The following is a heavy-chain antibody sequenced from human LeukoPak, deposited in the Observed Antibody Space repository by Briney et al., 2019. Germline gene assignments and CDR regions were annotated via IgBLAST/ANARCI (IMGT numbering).Heavy chain of an antibody. V-gene: IGHV4-4*02. Sequence: PSETLSLTCAVSGGSISSSNWWSWVRQPPGKGLEWIGEIYHSGSTNYNPSLKSRVTISVDKSKNQFSLKLSSVTAADTAVYYCARDPRPVSLSTLFDYWGQGTLVTVSS. J-gene: IGHJ4*02. CDR1: GGSISSSNW. CDR3: ARDPRPVSLSTLFDY. D-gene: IGHD1-1*01. CDR2: IYHSGST.